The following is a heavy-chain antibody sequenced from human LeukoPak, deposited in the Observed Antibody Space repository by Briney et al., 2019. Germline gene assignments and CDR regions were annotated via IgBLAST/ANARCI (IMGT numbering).Heavy chain of an antibody. D-gene: IGHD6-13*01. V-gene: IGHV1-2*02. CDR1: GYTFTGYY. CDR3: ARVSRYSSSWYSFDY. J-gene: IGHJ4*02. Sequence: GASVKVSCKASGYTFTGYYMHWGRQAPGQGLEWMGWINPNSGGTNYAQKFQGRVTMTRDTSISTAYMELSRLRSYETAVCYCARVSRYSSSWYSFDYWGQGTLVTVSS. CDR2: INPNSGGT.